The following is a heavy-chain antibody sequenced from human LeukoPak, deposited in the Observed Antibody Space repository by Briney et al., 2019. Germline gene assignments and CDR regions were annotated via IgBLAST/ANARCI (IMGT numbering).Heavy chain of an antibody. Sequence: GGSLRLSCAASGFTFSIYAMSWVRQAPGKGLEWVSSIGGSGSGYSTYYADSVKGRFTISRDNSKNTMYLQMNSLRIDDTAVYYCATEGGSSDAFAFWGQGTKVTVSS. CDR3: ATEGGSSDAFAF. J-gene: IGHJ3*01. D-gene: IGHD1-26*01. V-gene: IGHV3-23*01. CDR2: IGGSGSGYST. CDR1: GFTFSIYA.